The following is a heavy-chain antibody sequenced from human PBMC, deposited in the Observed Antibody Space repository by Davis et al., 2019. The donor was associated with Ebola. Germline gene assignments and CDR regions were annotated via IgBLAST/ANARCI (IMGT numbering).Heavy chain of an antibody. CDR1: GFTFSSYA. CDR3: AKVAAAGRAFDI. Sequence: PGGSLSLSCTASGFTFSSYAMSWVRQAPGKGLEWVSAISGSGGSTYYADSVKGRFTISRDNSKNTLYLQMNSLRAEDTAVYYCAKVAAAGRAFDIWGQGTMVTVSS. CDR2: ISGSGGST. V-gene: IGHV3-23*01. J-gene: IGHJ3*02. D-gene: IGHD6-13*01.